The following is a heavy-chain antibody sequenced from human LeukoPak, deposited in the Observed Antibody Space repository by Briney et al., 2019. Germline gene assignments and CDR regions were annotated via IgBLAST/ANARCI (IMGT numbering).Heavy chain of an antibody. CDR2: ISSSNSYI. J-gene: IGHJ5*02. V-gene: IGHV3-21*01. D-gene: IGHD1-26*01. CDR1: GFTFSIYT. CDR3: ARSYSGSPRNWFDP. Sequence: GGSLRLSCAASGFTFSIYTMNWVRQAPGKGLEWVSSISSSNSYIYYADSVKGRFTISRDNAKNSLYLQMNSLRAEDTAVYYCARSYSGSPRNWFDPWGQGTLVTVSS.